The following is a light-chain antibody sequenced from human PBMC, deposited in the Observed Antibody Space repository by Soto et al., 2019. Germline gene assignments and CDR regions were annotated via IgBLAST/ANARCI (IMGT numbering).Light chain of an antibody. V-gene: IGLV1-44*01. CDR3: AAWDDSLNGYV. CDR1: SSNIGSNT. Sequence: QYVLTQPPSASGTPGQRVTISCSGSSSNIGSNTVNWYQQLPGTAPKLLIYSNNQRSSGVPDRFSGSKSGTSASLAISGLQSEDEADYYCAAWDDSLNGYVFGTGTKVTVL. CDR2: SNN. J-gene: IGLJ1*01.